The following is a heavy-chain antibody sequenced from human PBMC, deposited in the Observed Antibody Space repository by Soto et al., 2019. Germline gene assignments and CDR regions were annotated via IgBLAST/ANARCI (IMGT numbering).Heavy chain of an antibody. D-gene: IGHD6-19*01. Sequence: GASVKVSCKASGGTFSSYAISWVRQAPGQGLEWMGGIIPIFGTANYAQKFQGRVTITADKSTSTAYMELSSLRSEDTAAYYCARGPPPIKYSSGPLGAFDIWGQGTMVTVSS. CDR3: ARGPPPIKYSSGPLGAFDI. J-gene: IGHJ3*02. V-gene: IGHV1-69*06. CDR1: GGTFSSYA. CDR2: IIPIFGTA.